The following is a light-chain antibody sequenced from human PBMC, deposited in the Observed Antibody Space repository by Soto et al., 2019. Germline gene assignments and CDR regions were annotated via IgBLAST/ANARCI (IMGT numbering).Light chain of an antibody. CDR3: SSYTGSSTVV. CDR1: SSDVGGYNY. V-gene: IGLV2-14*01. J-gene: IGLJ2*01. Sequence: QSALTQPASVSGSPGQSITISCTGTSSDVGGYNYVSWFQQHPGKAPKLMIYEVTNRPSGVSSRFSGSKSGNTASLTISGLRSEDEGDYYCSSYTGSSTVVFGGGTKLTV. CDR2: EVT.